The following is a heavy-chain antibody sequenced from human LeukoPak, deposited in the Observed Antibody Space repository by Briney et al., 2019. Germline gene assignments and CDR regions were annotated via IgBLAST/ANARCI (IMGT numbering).Heavy chain of an antibody. CDR1: GYTFTSYG. J-gene: IGHJ4*02. V-gene: IGHV1-18*01. Sequence: ASVKVSCKASGYTFTSYGISWVRQAPGQGLEWMGWISAYNGNTNYAQKLQGRVTMTTDTSTSTVYMELSSLRSEDTAVYYCARIVGIAARFFDYWGQGTLVTVSS. CDR2: ISAYNGNT. CDR3: ARIVGIAARFFDY. D-gene: IGHD6-6*01.